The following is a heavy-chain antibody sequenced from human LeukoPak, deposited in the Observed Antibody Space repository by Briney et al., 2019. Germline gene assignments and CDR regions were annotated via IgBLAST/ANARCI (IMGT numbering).Heavy chain of an antibody. CDR2: INHSGST. J-gene: IGHJ6*03. CDR3: ARGARGTLWFAESIYYYYMDV. Sequence: SETLSLTCAVYGGSFSGYYWSWIRQPPGKGLEWIGEINHSGSTNYNPSLKSRVTISVDTSKNQFSLKLSSVTAADTAVYYCARGARGTLWFAESIYYYYMDVWGKGTTVTVSS. V-gene: IGHV4-34*01. CDR1: GGSFSGYY. D-gene: IGHD3-10*01.